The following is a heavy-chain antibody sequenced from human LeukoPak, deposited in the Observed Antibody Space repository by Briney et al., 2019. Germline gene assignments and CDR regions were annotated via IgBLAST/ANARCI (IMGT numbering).Heavy chain of an antibody. CDR1: GFTFDDYA. J-gene: IGHJ4*02. Sequence: GGSLRLSCAASGFTFDDYAMHWVRQAPGKGLEWVAGTSWNSGTIAYGDSVKGRFTISRDNAKDSLWLQMNSLRAEDMALYYCAKDSRPRFDTSGWYSFDYWGQGTLVTISS. CDR2: TSWNSGTI. D-gene: IGHD6-19*01. V-gene: IGHV3-9*03. CDR3: AKDSRPRFDTSGWYSFDY.